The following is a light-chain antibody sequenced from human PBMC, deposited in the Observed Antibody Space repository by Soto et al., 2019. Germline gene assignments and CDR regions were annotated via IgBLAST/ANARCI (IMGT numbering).Light chain of an antibody. V-gene: IGKV3-20*01. CDR3: QQYESSRT. CDR1: QSVSSTF. J-gene: IGKJ1*01. CDR2: GAS. Sequence: EIVLTQSPGTLSLSPGDRATLSCRASQSVSSTFLAWYQQKPGQAPSVVIYGASTRATGIPDRFSGSGSGTDFTLTISRLEPEDVALYYCQQYESSRTFGHGTKVEMK.